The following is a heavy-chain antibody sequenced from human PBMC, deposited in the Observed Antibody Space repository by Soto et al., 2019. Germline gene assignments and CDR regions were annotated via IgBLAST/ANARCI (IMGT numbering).Heavy chain of an antibody. Sequence: QVQLVQSGAEVKKPGASVKVSCKASGYTFTSYAMHWVRQAPGQRLEWMGWINAGNGNTKYSQKFQGRVTITRDTSASTAYMELSSLRSEDTAVYYCGRVSIEGGMDVWGQGTTVTVSS. J-gene: IGHJ6*02. V-gene: IGHV1-3*01. CDR3: GRVSIEGGMDV. D-gene: IGHD3-16*02. CDR2: INAGNGNT. CDR1: GYTFTSYA.